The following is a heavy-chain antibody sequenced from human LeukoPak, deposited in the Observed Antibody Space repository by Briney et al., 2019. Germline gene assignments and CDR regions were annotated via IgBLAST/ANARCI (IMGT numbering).Heavy chain of an antibody. CDR1: GFTFDDYA. V-gene: IGHV3-43D*03. CDR3: AKDIAAAGHDAFDI. CDR2: ISWDGGST. Sequence: GGSLRLSCAASGFTFDDYAMHWVRQAPGKCLEWVSLISWDGGSTYYADSVKGRFTISRDNSKNSLYLQMNSLRAEDTALYYCAKDIAAAGHDAFDIWGQGTMVTVSS. J-gene: IGHJ3*02. D-gene: IGHD6-13*01.